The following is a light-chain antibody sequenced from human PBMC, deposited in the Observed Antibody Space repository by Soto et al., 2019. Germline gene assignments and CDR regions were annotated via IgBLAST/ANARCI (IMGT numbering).Light chain of an antibody. V-gene: IGKV3-20*01. Sequence: DIVLTQSPGTLSLSPGERATLSCRASQTVSSNNLAWYQQKRGQAPRLHIYGASSRAAAIPDRFRGSGSGTDFTLIISSLAPEDFAVYYCQQYGSSPFTFVPGTAVDI. CDR1: QTVSSNN. CDR2: GAS. J-gene: IGKJ3*01. CDR3: QQYGSSPFT.